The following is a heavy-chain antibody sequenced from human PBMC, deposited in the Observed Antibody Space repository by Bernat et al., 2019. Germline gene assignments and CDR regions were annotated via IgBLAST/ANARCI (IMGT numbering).Heavy chain of an antibody. CDR2: IWYDGSNK. CDR3: ARDRAESADYYFDH. D-gene: IGHD3/OR15-3a*01. CDR1: GFTFSSYG. Sequence: QVQLVESGGGVVQPGRSLRLSCAASGFTFSSYGMHWVRQAPGKGLEWVAVIWYDGSNKYYADSVKGRFTISRDNSKNTLYLQMNSLRAEGTALYYCARDRAESADYYFDHWGQGTLVTVSS. V-gene: IGHV3-33*01. J-gene: IGHJ4*02.